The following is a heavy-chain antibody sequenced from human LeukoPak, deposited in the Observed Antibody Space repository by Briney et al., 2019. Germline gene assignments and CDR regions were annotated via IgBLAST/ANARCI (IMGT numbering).Heavy chain of an antibody. J-gene: IGHJ4*02. CDR3: ARTDPVLVVTATFFDY. V-gene: IGHV1-2*02. CDR2: INPNSGDT. CDR1: GYTFTGYY. D-gene: IGHD2-15*01. Sequence: ATVRVSCKASGYTFTGYYMHWVRQAPGQGLEWMGWINPNSGDTNYAQKFQGGVTMTRDTSISTAYMELSRLRSDDTAAYYCARTDPVLVVTATFFDYWGQGTLVTVSS.